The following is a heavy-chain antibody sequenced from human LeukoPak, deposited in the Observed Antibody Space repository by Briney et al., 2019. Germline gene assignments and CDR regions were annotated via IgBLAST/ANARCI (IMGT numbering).Heavy chain of an antibody. CDR2: TYYSGST. V-gene: IGHV4-59*08. D-gene: IGHD3-3*01. J-gene: IGHJ4*02. CDR1: GGSISNYY. CDR3: GALSGYSLSIDY. Sequence: SETLSLTCTVSGGSISNYYWSWIRQPPGKGLEWIGYTYYSGSTNYNPSLKSRVTISVDTSKNQFSLKLSSVTAADTAVYYCGALSGYSLSIDYWGQGTLVTVSS.